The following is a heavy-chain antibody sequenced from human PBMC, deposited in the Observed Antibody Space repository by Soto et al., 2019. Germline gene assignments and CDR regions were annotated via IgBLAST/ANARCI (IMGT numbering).Heavy chain of an antibody. CDR1: GFSLSDYA. CDR3: ARIKLVEWFFINVDVYDMDV. D-gene: IGHD3-3*01. V-gene: IGHV3-48*02. CDR2: ISSDSRTI. Sequence: EVHLVESGGDLVQPGGSLRLSCAASGFSLSDYAVNWVRQAPGKGLEWVSFISSDSRTIYYGDSVKGRFTVSRDNARNSVSLQMDSLRDEDTAVYYCARIKLVEWFFINVDVYDMDVWGQGTPVTVSS. J-gene: IGHJ6*02.